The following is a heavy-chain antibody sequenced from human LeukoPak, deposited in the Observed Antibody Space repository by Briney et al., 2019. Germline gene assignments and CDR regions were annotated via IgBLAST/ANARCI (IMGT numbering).Heavy chain of an antibody. CDR1: GGSISSGDYY. J-gene: IGHJ1*01. D-gene: IGHD2-2*01. CDR2: IYYSGST. V-gene: IGHV4-30-4*01. CDR3: ASNIVVVPAALEYFQH. Sequence: SQTLSLTCTVSGGSISSGDYYWGWIRQPPGKGLEWIGYIYYSGSTYYNPSLKSRVTISVDTSKNQFFLKLSSVTAADTAVYYCASNIVVVPAALEYFQHWGQGTLVTVSS.